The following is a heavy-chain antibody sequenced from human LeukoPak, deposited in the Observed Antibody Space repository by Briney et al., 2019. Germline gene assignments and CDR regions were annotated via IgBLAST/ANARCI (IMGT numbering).Heavy chain of an antibody. CDR1: GDTFTGYY. CDR2: INPNSGGT. D-gene: IGHD3-16*02. J-gene: IGHJ4*02. V-gene: IGHV1-2*02. Sequence: GASVKVSCKASGDTFTGYYMHWVRQAPGQGLEWMGWINPNSGGTNYAQKFQGRVTMTRDTSISTAYMELSRLRSDDTAVYYCARGDYVWGSYLPTYYFDYWGQGTLVTVSS. CDR3: ARGDYVWGSYLPTYYFDY.